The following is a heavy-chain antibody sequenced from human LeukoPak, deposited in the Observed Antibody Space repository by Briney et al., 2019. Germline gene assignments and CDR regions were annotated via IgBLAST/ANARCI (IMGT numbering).Heavy chain of an antibody. D-gene: IGHD6-6*01. V-gene: IGHV1-69*13. CDR2: IIPIFGTA. Sequence: SVKVSCKASGGTFSSYAISWVRQAPGQGLEWMGGIIPIFGTANYAQKFQGRVTITADESTSTAYMELSSLRSEDTAVYYCARESLAIAARPGGYMDVWGKGTTVTVSS. CDR3: ARESLAIAARPGGYMDV. CDR1: GGTFSSYA. J-gene: IGHJ6*03.